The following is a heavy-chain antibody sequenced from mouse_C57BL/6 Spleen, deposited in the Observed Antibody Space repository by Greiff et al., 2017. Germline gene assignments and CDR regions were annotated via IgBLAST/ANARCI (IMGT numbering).Heavy chain of an antibody. CDR2: IHPISGST. Sequence: VQLQQPGAELVKPGNSVKMSCKASGYTFTSYWMDWVKQRPGQGLEWIGMIHPISGSTNYNDKFKSKATLTVDKSSSTAYMQLSSLTSEDSAVYYSATYGSICYWYFDVWGTGTTVTVSS. D-gene: IGHD1-1*01. CDR3: ATYGSICYWYFDV. V-gene: IGHV1-64*01. CDR1: GYTFTSYW. J-gene: IGHJ1*03.